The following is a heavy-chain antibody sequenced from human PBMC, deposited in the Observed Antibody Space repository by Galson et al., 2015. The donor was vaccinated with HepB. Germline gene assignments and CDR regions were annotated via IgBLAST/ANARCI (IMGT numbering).Heavy chain of an antibody. D-gene: IGHD2-21*02. V-gene: IGHV3-53*01. J-gene: IGHJ6*02. CDR2: IYSGGST. Sequence: SLRLSCAASGFTVSSNYMSWVRQAPGKGLEWVSVIYSGGSTYYADSVKGRFTISRDNSKNTLYLQMNSLRAEDTAVYYCARACGGDCPTYYYYGMDVWGQGTTVTVSS. CDR3: ARACGGDCPTYYYYGMDV. CDR1: GFTVSSNY.